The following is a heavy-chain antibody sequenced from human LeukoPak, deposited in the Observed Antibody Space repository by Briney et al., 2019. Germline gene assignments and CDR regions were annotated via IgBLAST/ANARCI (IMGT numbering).Heavy chain of an antibody. V-gene: IGHV4-61*08. D-gene: IGHD5-18*01. CDR3: ARAPLGYSYGYYFDY. CDR2: IYHSGST. CDR1: GGSVSSGDYY. Sequence: TLSLTCTVSGGSVSSGDYYWSWIRQPPGKGLEWIGYIYHSGSTNYNPSLKSRVTISVDTSKNQFSLKLSSVTAADTAVYYCARAPLGYSYGYYFDYWGQGTLVTVSS. J-gene: IGHJ4*02.